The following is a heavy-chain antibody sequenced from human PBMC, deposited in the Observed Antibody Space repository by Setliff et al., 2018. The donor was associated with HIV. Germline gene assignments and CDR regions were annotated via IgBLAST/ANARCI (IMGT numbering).Heavy chain of an antibody. D-gene: IGHD3-3*01. CDR3: ARINVLQFLEWSAKEGPFDY. CDR1: GGSISSHY. Sequence: PSETLSLTCTVSGGSISSHYWSWVRQPPGKGLEWIGEIYHSGSTNYNPSLRSRVTISVDKSHNQFSLKLTSVTAADTGVYYCARINVLQFLEWSAKEGPFDYWGQGTPVTVSS. CDR2: IYHSGST. V-gene: IGHV4-4*02. J-gene: IGHJ4*02.